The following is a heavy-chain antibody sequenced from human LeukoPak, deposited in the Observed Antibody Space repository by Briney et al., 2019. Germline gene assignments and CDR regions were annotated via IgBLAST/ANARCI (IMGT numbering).Heavy chain of an antibody. D-gene: IGHD6-19*01. V-gene: IGHV3-23*01. CDR1: GFTFSRYG. J-gene: IGHJ4*02. CDR2: ISGSGGST. Sequence: PGGSLRLSCAASGFTFSRYGMSWVHQAPGKGLEWVSAISGSGGSTYYADSVKGRFTISRDNSKNTLYLQINSLRAEDTAVYYCAKDHLPGIVVADRDYWGQGTLVTVSS. CDR3: AKDHLPGIVVADRDY.